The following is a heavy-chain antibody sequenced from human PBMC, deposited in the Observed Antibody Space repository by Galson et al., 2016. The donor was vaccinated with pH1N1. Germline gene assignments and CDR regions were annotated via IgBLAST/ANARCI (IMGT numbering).Heavy chain of an antibody. CDR1: GDSISSGGYY. J-gene: IGHJ4*02. CDR3: ANCIAAAGTFYFDY. CDR2: IYYSGST. Sequence: LSLTCTVSGDSISSGGYYWTWIRQHPGKGLEWIGYIYYSGSTYYNPSLKSRVTISVDTSKNQFTLKLSSVTAADTAVYYCANCIAAAGTFYFDYWGQGTLVTVSS. V-gene: IGHV4-31*03. D-gene: IGHD6-13*01.